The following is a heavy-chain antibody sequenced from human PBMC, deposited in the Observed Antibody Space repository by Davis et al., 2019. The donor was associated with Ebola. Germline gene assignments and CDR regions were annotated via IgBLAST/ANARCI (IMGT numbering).Heavy chain of an antibody. Sequence: ASVKVSCKASGYTFTGYYMHWVRQAPGQGLEWMGWINPKSGGTNYAQKFQGRVTMTRDTSSSTAYMELSRLRSDDTAVYYCATKWGYPAVILFDYWGQGTLVTVSS. D-gene: IGHD2-2*02. J-gene: IGHJ4*02. CDR3: ATKWGYPAVILFDY. CDR2: INPKSGGT. V-gene: IGHV1-2*02. CDR1: GYTFTGYY.